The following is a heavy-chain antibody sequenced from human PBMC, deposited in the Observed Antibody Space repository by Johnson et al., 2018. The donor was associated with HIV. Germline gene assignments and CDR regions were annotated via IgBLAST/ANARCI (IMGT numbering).Heavy chain of an antibody. V-gene: IGHV3-30*03. CDR3: ARAKSIAIRGGAFDI. CDR1: GFTFDDYA. Sequence: QVQLVESGGGLVQPGRSLRLSCAASGFTFDDYAMHWVRQAPGKGLEWVAIISYDGTNKYYADSVKGRFTISRDNSKNTLYLQMNSLRADDTAVYYCARAKSIAIRGGAFDIWGQGTMVTVSS. D-gene: IGHD6-6*01. CDR2: ISYDGTNK. J-gene: IGHJ3*02.